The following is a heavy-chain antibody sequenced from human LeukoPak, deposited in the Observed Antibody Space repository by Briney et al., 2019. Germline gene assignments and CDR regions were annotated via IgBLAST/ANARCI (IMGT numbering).Heavy chain of an antibody. D-gene: IGHD3-22*01. V-gene: IGHV3-33*01. Sequence: GGSLRLSCATSGFTFSGYGMHWVRQAPGKGLEWVTVIWSDGSNKYYADSVKGRFTISRDNAKNSLYLQMNSLRAEDTAVYYCARGLLYYYDSSGYQPLDYWGQGTLVTVSS. CDR3: ARGLLYYYDSSGYQPLDY. CDR1: GFTFSGYG. J-gene: IGHJ4*02. CDR2: IWSDGSNK.